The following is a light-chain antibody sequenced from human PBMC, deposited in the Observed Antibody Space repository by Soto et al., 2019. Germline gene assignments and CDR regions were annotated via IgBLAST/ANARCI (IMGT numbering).Light chain of an antibody. J-gene: IGKJ1*01. CDR3: QQYGSSPPGNSPWGT. CDR1: QSVSSSY. V-gene: IGKV3-20*01. Sequence: IGLTQSPGAVSLSPGERATLSCGASQSVSSSYLAWYRQKPGQAPRLLIYGASSRATGIPDRFSGSGSGTDFTLTISRLEPEDFAVYYCQQYGSSPPGNSPWGTFGQGTKVDI. CDR2: GAS.